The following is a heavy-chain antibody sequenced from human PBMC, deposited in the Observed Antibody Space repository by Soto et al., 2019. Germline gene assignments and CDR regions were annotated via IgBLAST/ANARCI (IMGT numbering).Heavy chain of an antibody. CDR3: ARGLLRRGNCSGGSCKPNWFDP. CDR1: GGSINNCY. V-gene: IGHV4-34*01. Sequence: SETLSLTCRVSGGSINNCYWSWIRPPPGKGLEWIGEINHSGSTNYNPSLKSRVTISVDTSKNQFSLKLSSVTAADTAVYYCARGLLRRGNCSGGSCKPNWFDPWGQGTLVTVSS. J-gene: IGHJ5*02. CDR2: INHSGST. D-gene: IGHD2-15*01.